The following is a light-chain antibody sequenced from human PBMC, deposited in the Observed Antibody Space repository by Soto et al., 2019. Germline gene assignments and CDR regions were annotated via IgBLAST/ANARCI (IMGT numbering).Light chain of an antibody. CDR3: QQYDTSPRT. V-gene: IGKV3-20*01. J-gene: IGKJ1*01. CDR2: GAS. CDR1: QSVSSNY. Sequence: EIVLTQSPGTLSLSPGERATLSCRASQSVSSNYLAWYQQKRGQAPRLLIYGASSRATGIPTRFSGSGSGIDFCLPISRLEPEDFAVYYCQQYDTSPRTFGQGTNLEI.